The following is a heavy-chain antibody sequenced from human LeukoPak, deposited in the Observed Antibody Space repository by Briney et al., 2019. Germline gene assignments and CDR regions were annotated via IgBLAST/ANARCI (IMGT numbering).Heavy chain of an antibody. D-gene: IGHD1-1*01. CDR1: GFTFNSYW. V-gene: IGHV3-7*01. Sequence: GGSLRLSCAASGFTFNSYWMSWVRQAPGKGLEWVANINQDGSAKYYVDSMEGRFTISRDNAKNSLYLQMNSLRAEDTAVYYCGRAVSTGTVDYWGQGTLVTVSS. CDR3: GRAVSTGTVDY. CDR2: INQDGSAK. J-gene: IGHJ4*02.